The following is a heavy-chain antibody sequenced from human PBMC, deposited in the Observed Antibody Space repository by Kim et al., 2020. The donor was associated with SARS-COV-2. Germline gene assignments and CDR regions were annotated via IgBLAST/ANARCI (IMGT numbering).Heavy chain of an antibody. Sequence: SETLSPTCTVSGGSISSGSYYWGWIRQPPGKGLEWIGSIYYSGSTYYNPSLKSRVAISVDTSKNQFSLKLSSVTAADTAVYYCARLPLCISGYDYCYFDYWGQGTLVTVSS. D-gene: IGHD5-12*01. J-gene: IGHJ4*02. CDR1: GGSISSGSYY. V-gene: IGHV4-39*01. CDR2: IYYSGST. CDR3: ARLPLCISGYDYCYFDY.